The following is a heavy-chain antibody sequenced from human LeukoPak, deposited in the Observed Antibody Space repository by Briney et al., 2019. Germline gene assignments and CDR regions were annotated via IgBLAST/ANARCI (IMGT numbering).Heavy chain of an antibody. D-gene: IGHD6-13*01. CDR3: ARSPGIAAAGTAFYFDY. V-gene: IGHV4-59*01. Sequence: KPSETLSLTCTVSGGSISSYYWSWIRQPPGKGLEWIGYIYYSGSTNYNPSLKSRVTISVDTSKNQFSLKLTSVTAADTAVYYCARSPGIAAAGTAFYFDYWGQGTLVTVSS. J-gene: IGHJ4*02. CDR2: IYYSGST. CDR1: GGSISSYY.